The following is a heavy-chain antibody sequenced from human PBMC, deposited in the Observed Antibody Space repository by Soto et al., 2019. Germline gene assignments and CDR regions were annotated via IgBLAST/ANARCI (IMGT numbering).Heavy chain of an antibody. CDR2: IYYSGST. CDR3: ARHFSFGDWFDP. D-gene: IGHD3-3*01. V-gene: IGHV4-59*08. CDR1: GGPINSYY. Sequence: SETLSLTCTVSGGPINSYYWSWIRQPPGKGLEWIGYIYYSGSTNYNPSLKSRVTISVDTSKNQFSLKLSSVTAADTAVYYCARHFSFGDWFDPWGQGTLVTVSS. J-gene: IGHJ5*02.